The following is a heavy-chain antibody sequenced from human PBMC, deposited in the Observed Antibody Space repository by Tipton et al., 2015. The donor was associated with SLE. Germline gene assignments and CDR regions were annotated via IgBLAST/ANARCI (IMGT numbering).Heavy chain of an antibody. Sequence: SGFTLRNYGMNWVRQAPGKGLEWVAVILYDGSNKYYADSVKGRFTISRDNSGNTLDLQMGSLRAEDMAVYYCARVRRTGLDVWGQGTTVTVSS. V-gene: IGHV3-30*19. CDR2: ILYDGSNK. CDR1: GFTLRNYG. D-gene: IGHD1-1*01. CDR3: ARVRRTGLDV. J-gene: IGHJ6*02.